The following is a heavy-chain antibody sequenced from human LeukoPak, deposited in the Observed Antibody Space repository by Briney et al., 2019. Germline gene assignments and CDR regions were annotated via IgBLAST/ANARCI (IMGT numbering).Heavy chain of an antibody. CDR1: GFTFSNYE. V-gene: IGHV3-48*03. Sequence: GGSLTLSCAGSGFTFSNYEMNWVRQAPGKGLEWVSYISSSGITIYYADSVKGRFTFSRDNAKNSLYLQMNRLRAEDTAVYYCARGYGGGAFDIWGQGTMVTVSS. D-gene: IGHD4-23*01. J-gene: IGHJ3*02. CDR2: ISSSGITI. CDR3: ARGYGGGAFDI.